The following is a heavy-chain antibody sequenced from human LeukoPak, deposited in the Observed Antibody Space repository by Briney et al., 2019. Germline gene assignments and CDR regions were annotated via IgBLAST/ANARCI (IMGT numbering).Heavy chain of an antibody. CDR3: ARGRGFYYDFWSGAARDFDY. CDR1: GGSISRSRDY. CDR2: IYYSGST. D-gene: IGHD3-3*01. V-gene: IGHV4-39*07. Sequence: SETLSLTCTVSGGSISRSRDYWGWIRQPPGKGLEWIGRIYYSGSTYYNPSLKSRVTISGDTSKNRFSLKLSSVTAADTAVYYCARGRGFYYDFWSGAARDFDYWGQGALVTVSS. J-gene: IGHJ4*02.